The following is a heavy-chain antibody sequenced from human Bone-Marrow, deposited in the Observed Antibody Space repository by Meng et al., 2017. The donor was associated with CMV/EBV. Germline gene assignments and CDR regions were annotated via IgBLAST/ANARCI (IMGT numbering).Heavy chain of an antibody. CDR3: ARDPHYYDSSGYYRGVYYYYYGMDV. Sequence: ASVKVSCKASGYTFTSYGISWVRQAPGQGLEWMGWISAYNGNTNYAQKLQGRVTMTTDTSTSTAYMELRSLRSDDTAVYYCARDPHYYDSSGYYRGVYYYYYGMDVWGQGTLVTVSS. CDR2: ISAYNGNT. V-gene: IGHV1-18*01. D-gene: IGHD3-22*01. CDR1: GYTFTSYG. J-gene: IGHJ6*02.